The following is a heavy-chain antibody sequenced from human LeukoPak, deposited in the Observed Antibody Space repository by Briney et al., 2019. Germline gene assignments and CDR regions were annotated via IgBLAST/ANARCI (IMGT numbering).Heavy chain of an antibody. J-gene: IGHJ3*02. Sequence: PSETLSLTCAVSGGSISSGGYSWSWIRQPPGKGLEWIGYIYHSGSTHYNPSLKSRVTISVDRSKNQFSLKLSSVTAADTAVYYCARAKDCGGDCYSSVGAFDIWGQGTMVTVSS. D-gene: IGHD2-21*02. CDR2: IYHSGST. CDR1: GGSISSGGYS. V-gene: IGHV4-30-2*01. CDR3: ARAKDCGGDCYSSVGAFDI.